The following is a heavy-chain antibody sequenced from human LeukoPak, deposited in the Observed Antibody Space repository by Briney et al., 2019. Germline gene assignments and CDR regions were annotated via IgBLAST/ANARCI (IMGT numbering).Heavy chain of an antibody. V-gene: IGHV3-23*01. Sequence: QTGGSLRLSCAASGFTFSSYAMSWVRQAPGKGLEWVSGISGSGDSTYYADSVQGRFTISRDNSKSTLCLQMNSLRAEDTAVYYCAKQLGYCSDGSCYFPYWGQGTLVTVSS. D-gene: IGHD2-15*01. CDR2: ISGSGDST. CDR1: GFTFSSYA. CDR3: AKQLGYCSDGSCYFPY. J-gene: IGHJ4*02.